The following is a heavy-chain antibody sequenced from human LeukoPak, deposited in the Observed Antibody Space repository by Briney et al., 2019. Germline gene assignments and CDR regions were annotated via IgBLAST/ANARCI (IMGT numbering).Heavy chain of an antibody. Sequence: GGSLRLSCAASGFTFSDHCMDWVRQAPGKGLEWVGRINNKANSCATDYAASVKGRFTISRDDSKNSLYLQMNSLKAEDTAVYYCAKDLVELINYGDPLDYWGQGTLVTVSS. CDR3: AKDLVELINYGDPLDY. CDR2: INNKANSCAT. CDR1: GFTFSDHC. J-gene: IGHJ4*02. V-gene: IGHV3-72*01. D-gene: IGHD4-17*01.